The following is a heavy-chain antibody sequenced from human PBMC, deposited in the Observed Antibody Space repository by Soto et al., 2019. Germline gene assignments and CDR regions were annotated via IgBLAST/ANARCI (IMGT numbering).Heavy chain of an antibody. Sequence: QVQLVQSGAEVKRPGASVKVSCKASGYSVTSYAIHWVRQAPGQRLEWMGWINPDNGNTKYSQTFQVRVTLLRYTSSTTVHMQLTSLTSESTAVYYCTRALFVITIFSVLHPFDPWGQGTLVTVSP. V-gene: IGHV1-3*01. CDR3: TRALFVITIFSVLHPFDP. D-gene: IGHD3-3*01. CDR2: INPDNGNT. CDR1: GYSVTSYA. J-gene: IGHJ5*02.